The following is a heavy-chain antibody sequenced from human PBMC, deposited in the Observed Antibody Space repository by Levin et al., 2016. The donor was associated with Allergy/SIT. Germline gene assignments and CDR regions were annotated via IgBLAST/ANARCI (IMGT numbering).Heavy chain of an antibody. D-gene: IGHD3-22*01. CDR1: GFTFSSYS. V-gene: IGHV3-21*01. J-gene: IGHJ4*02. Sequence: GESLKISCAASGFTFSSYSMNWVRQAPGKGLEWVSSISSSSSYIYYADSVKGRFTISRDNAKNSLYLQMNSLRAEDTAMYYCARDGDYYDSSGYYSRSPDYWGQGTLVTVSS. CDR2: ISSSSSYI. CDR3: ARDGDYYDSSGYYSRSPDY.